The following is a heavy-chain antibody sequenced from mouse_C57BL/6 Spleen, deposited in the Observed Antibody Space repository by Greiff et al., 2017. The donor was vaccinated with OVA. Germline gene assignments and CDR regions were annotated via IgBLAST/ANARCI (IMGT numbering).Heavy chain of an antibody. CDR1: GFTFSSYA. J-gene: IGHJ1*03. CDR3: AREGTTVVGYFDV. CDR2: ISDGGSYT. D-gene: IGHD1-1*01. V-gene: IGHV5-4*01. Sequence: DVKLVESGGGLVKPGGSLKLSCAASGFTFSSYAMSWVRQTPEKRLEWVATISDGGSYTYYPDNVKGRFTISRDNAKNNLYLQMSHLKSEDTAMYYCAREGTTVVGYFDVWGTGTTVTVSS.